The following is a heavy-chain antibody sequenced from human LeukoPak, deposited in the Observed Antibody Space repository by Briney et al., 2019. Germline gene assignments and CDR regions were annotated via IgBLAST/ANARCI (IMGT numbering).Heavy chain of an antibody. V-gene: IGHV1-2*02. CDR2: INPNSGGT. Sequence: ASVKVSCKASGYTFTGYYMHWVRQAPGQGLEWMGWINPNSGGTNYAQKFQGRVTMTRDTSISTAYMELSRLRSDDTAVYYCARDSLLTYYGSGSYSGGADYWGQGTLVTVSS. CDR1: GYTFTGYY. CDR3: ARDSLLTYYGSGSYSGGADY. J-gene: IGHJ4*02. D-gene: IGHD3-10*01.